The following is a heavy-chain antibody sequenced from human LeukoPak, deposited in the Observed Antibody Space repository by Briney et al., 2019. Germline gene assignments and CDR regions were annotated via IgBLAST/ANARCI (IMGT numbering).Heavy chain of an antibody. CDR2: IKQDGSEK. J-gene: IGHJ4*02. CDR3: ASAPLRGGNVYFDA. D-gene: IGHD4-23*01. CDR1: GFTFSRYW. Sequence: GVSLRLSCAASGFTFSRYWMSWVLQAPGKGLEWVANIKQDGSEKNYVDSVKGRFTITRDNAKNSQYLQMDSLRAEDTAVYYCASAPLRGGNVYFDAWGQGILVTVSS. V-gene: IGHV3-7*05.